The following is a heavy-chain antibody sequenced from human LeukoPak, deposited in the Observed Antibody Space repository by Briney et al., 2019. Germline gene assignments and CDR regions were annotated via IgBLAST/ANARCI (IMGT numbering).Heavy chain of an antibody. D-gene: IGHD3-10*01. Sequence: GASVKVSCKASGYTFTSCGISWVRQAPGQGLEWMGWISAYNGNTNYAQKLQGRVTMTTDTSTSTAYMELRSLRSDDTAVYYCARVTGSGSYYKRLDYWGQGTLVTVSS. CDR3: ARVTGSGSYYKRLDY. CDR1: GYTFTSCG. J-gene: IGHJ4*02. CDR2: ISAYNGNT. V-gene: IGHV1-18*01.